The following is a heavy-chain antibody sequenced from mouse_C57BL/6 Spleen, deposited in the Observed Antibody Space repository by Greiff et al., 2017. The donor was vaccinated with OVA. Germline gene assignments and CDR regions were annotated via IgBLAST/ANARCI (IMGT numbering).Heavy chain of an antibody. Sequence: VNLVESGAELVRPGASVTLSCKASGYTFTDYEMHWVKQTPVHGLEWIGAIDPETGGTAYNQKFKGKAILTADKSSSTAYMELRSLTSEDSAVYYCTRFDAGYAMDYWGQGTSVTVSS. CDR3: TRFDAGYAMDY. CDR1: GYTFTDYE. CDR2: IDPETGGT. V-gene: IGHV1-15*01. J-gene: IGHJ4*01. D-gene: IGHD2-3*01.